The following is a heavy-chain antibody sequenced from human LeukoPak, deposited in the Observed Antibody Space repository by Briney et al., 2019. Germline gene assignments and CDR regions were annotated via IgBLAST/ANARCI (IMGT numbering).Heavy chain of an antibody. CDR2: ILNDGSNQ. CDR3: ARDGVDWGIDL. D-gene: IGHD2-21*01. CDR1: GLTFRLYG. V-gene: IGHV3-33*01. Sequence: PGGSLRLSCAASGLTFRLYGMHWVRQAPGKGLEWVAVILNDGSNQYYADSVKGRFTVSRDNSKNTVFLQVYSLRADDTAVYYCARDGVDWGIDLWGQGTLVIVSS. J-gene: IGHJ5*02.